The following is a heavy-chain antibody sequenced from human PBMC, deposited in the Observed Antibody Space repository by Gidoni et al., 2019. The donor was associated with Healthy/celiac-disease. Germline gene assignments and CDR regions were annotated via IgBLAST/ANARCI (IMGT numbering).Heavy chain of an antibody. CDR3: ARVARDYYYGMDV. J-gene: IGHJ6*02. CDR2: IIPIFGTA. Sequence: QVQLVQSGAEVKTPGSSVKVSCKASGGTFSSYAISWVRQAPGQGLEWMGGIIPIFGTAHYAQKFQGRVKITADESTSTAYMEMSSLRSEDTAVYYCARVARDYYYGMDVWGQGTTVTVSS. V-gene: IGHV1-69*01. CDR1: GGTFSSYA.